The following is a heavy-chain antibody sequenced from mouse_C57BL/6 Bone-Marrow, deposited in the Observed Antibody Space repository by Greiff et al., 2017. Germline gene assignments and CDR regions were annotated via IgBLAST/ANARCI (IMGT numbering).Heavy chain of an antibody. CDR1: GYTFTNYW. Sequence: QVQLQQSGAELVRPGTSVKMSCKASGYTFTNYWIGWAKQRPGHGLEWIGDIYPGGGYTDYNEKFKGKATLTADKSSSTAYMQFSSLTSEDSAIYYCARAYYSNYDYWGQGTTLTVSS. CDR3: ARAYYSNYDY. D-gene: IGHD2-5*01. V-gene: IGHV1-63*01. CDR2: IYPGGGYT. J-gene: IGHJ2*01.